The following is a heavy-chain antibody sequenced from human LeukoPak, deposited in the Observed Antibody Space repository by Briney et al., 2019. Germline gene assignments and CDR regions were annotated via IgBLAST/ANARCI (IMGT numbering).Heavy chain of an antibody. D-gene: IGHD2-21*02. CDR2: IIPIFGTA. V-gene: IGHV1-69*13. CDR3: ARDRSAEYCGGDCYSGGRFDY. CDR1: GYTFTSYG. J-gene: IGHJ4*02. Sequence: SVKVSCKASGYTFTSYGISWVRQAPGQGLEWMGGIIPIFGTANYAQKFQGRVTITADESTSTAYMELSSLRSEDTAVYYCARDRSAEYCGGDCYSGGRFDYWGQGTLVTVSS.